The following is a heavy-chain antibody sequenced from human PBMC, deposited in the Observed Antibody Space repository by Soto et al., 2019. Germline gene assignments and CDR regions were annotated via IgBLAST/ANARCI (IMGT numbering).Heavy chain of an antibody. CDR3: VRDWTYAFDV. Sequence: EVQLVESGGDLVQPGGSLRLSCVASGFTFSDYTFNWVRQAPGKGLEWLSYITRSGASMYYANSVKGRFTMSRDTAKNSLFLQMNSLRDEDTAVHYCVRDWTYAFDVWGQGTSVSVSS. CDR1: GFTFSDYT. V-gene: IGHV3-48*02. CDR2: ITRSGASM. D-gene: IGHD3-3*01. J-gene: IGHJ3*01.